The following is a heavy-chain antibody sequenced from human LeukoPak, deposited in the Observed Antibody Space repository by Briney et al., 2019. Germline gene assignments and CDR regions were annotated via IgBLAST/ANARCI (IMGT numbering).Heavy chain of an antibody. CDR2: IYYSGST. CDR3: ARHRSSGDDY. CDR1: GGSISGYY. Sequence: KPSETLSLTCTVSGGSISGYYWSWIRQPPGKGLEWIGYIYYSGSTTYNPSLKSRVTMSVDTSKNQLSLRVGSVTAADTAVYYCARHRSSGDDYWGQGTLVTVSS. D-gene: IGHD6-25*01. V-gene: IGHV4-59*08. J-gene: IGHJ4*02.